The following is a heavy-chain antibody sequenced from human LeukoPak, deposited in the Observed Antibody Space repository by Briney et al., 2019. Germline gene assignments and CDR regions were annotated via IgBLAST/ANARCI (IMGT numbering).Heavy chain of an antibody. CDR3: AREILEPDKTHEY. Sequence: PGGSLRLSCAASGFTFSAYWMHWVRQVPGKGLVWVSRINNDGTATFFADSVKGRFTISRDNAKNTLYLQMDSLRAEDTAMYYCAREILEPDKTHEYWGQRTLVTVSS. D-gene: IGHD1-1*01. J-gene: IGHJ4*02. CDR1: GFTFSAYW. CDR2: INNDGTAT. V-gene: IGHV3-74*01.